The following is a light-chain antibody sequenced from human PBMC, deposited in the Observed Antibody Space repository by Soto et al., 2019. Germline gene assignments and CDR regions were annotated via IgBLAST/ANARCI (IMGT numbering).Light chain of an antibody. V-gene: IGKV3-15*01. J-gene: IGKJ1*01. Sequence: EIEMTQSPATLSVSPGERATISCRASQSVSSNLAWYQHKPGQAPRLLIYDASTRDTGIPARFSGSGSGAEFVLTISSMQSADFSIYYCQQYDNWPRTFGRGTKVEIK. CDR2: DAS. CDR3: QQYDNWPRT. CDR1: QSVSSN.